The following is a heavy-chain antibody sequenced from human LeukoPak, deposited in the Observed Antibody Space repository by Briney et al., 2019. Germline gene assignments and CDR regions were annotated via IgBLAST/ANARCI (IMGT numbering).Heavy chain of an antibody. V-gene: IGHV3-7*03. D-gene: IGHD2-2*01. CDR1: GFTYSTYA. CDR2: IKQDGSEK. CDR3: ARSIGTSWYYYYYGMDV. Sequence: GGSLRLSCAASGFTYSTYAMHWVRQAPGKGLEWVANIKQDGSEKYYVDSVKGRFTISRDNAKNLLYLQMNSLRAEDTAVYYCARSIGTSWYYYYYGMDVWGQGTTVTVSS. J-gene: IGHJ6*02.